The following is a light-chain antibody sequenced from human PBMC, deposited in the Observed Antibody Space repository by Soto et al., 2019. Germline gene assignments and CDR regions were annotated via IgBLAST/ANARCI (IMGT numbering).Light chain of an antibody. V-gene: IGKV3-11*01. CDR3: QQRSGWPPSLP. J-gene: IGKJ4*01. CDR2: DAS. CDR1: QSVSSY. Sequence: EVVLTQSPATLSLSPGETATLSCRASQSVSSYLAWYQQKPGQAPRLLIYDASKTATGIPARFSGSGSGTDFTLTISSLEPEDFAVYYCQQRSGWPPSLPFGGGTKVEIK.